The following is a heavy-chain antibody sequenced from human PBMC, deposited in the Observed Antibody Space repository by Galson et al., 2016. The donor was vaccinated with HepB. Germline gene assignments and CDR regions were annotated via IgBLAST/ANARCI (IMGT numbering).Heavy chain of an antibody. CDR2: ISNSGAAI. Sequence: SLRLSCAASGFTFSSFAMNWVRQAPGKGPEWVSYISNSGAAIYYADSVKGRFTISRDNAKSSLFLHMDSLRVEDTAVYYCARTRDDYGAYYPTVYFQHWGQGTLVSVSS. V-gene: IGHV3-48*03. D-gene: IGHD4-11*01. CDR3: ARTRDDYGAYYPTVYFQH. J-gene: IGHJ1*01. CDR1: GFTFSSFA.